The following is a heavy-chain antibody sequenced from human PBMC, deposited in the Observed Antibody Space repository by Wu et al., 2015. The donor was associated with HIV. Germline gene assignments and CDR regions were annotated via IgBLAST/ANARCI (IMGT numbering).Heavy chain of an antibody. J-gene: IGHJ6*03. CDR3: ARAVDGNYYYMDV. Sequence: QVQLVQSGAEVKKPGSSVKVSCKASGGTFSSYAISWVRQAPGQGLEWMGGIIPIFGTANYAQKFQGRVTITADESTSTAYMELSSLRSEDTAVYYCARAVDGNYYYMDVVGQRGPRSPSP. CDR2: IIPIFGTA. V-gene: IGHV1-69*12. CDR1: GGTFSSYA.